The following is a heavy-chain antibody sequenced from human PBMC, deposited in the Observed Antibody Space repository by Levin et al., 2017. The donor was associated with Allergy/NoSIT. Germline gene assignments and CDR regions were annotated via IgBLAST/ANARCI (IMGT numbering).Heavy chain of an antibody. J-gene: IGHJ4*02. CDR1: GFSLSSSGMR. Sequence: QTLSLTCTFSGFSLSSSGMRVSWIRQPPGKALEWLARIDWDDDKFYSTSLKTRLTISKDTSKNQVVLTMTNMDPVDTATYYCARTPPGGSSGWGGFDYWGQGTLVTVSS. CDR2: IDWDDDK. V-gene: IGHV2-70*04. CDR3: ARTPPGGSSGWGGFDY. D-gene: IGHD6-19*01.